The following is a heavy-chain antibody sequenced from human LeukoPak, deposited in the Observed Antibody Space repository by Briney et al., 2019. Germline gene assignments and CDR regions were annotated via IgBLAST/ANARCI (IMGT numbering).Heavy chain of an antibody. CDR3: ARDQGYCSSTSCYATIYYYYGMDA. Sequence: ASVRVSCKASGYTFTGYYMHWVRQAPGQGLEWMGWINPNSGGTNYAQKFQGRVTMTRDTSISTAYMELSRLRSDDTAVYYCARDQGYCSSTSCYATIYYYYGMDAWGQGTTVTVSS. J-gene: IGHJ6*02. CDR1: GYTFTGYY. CDR2: INPNSGGT. V-gene: IGHV1-2*02. D-gene: IGHD2-2*01.